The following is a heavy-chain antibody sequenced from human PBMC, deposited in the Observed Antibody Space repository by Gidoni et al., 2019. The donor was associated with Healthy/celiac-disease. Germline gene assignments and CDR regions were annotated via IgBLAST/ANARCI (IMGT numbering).Heavy chain of an antibody. V-gene: IGHV3-9*01. CDR1: GFTFDDYA. D-gene: IGHD3-10*01. J-gene: IGHJ6*02. CDR2: ISWNSGSI. Sequence: EVQLVESGGGLVQPGRSLRLSCAASGFTFDDYAMHWVRQAPGKGLVWVSGISWNSGSIGYADSVKGRFTISRDNAKNSLYLQMNSLRAEDTALYYCAKDIEDGSGSYDAPGYYYGMDVWGQGTTVTVSS. CDR3: AKDIEDGSGSYDAPGYYYGMDV.